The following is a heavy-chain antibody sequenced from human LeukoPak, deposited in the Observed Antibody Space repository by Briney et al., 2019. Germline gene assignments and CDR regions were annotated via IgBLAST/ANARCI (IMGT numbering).Heavy chain of an antibody. CDR3: ARLREIPVFGVVTKSTSYFDY. J-gene: IGHJ4*02. V-gene: IGHV3-7*01. Sequence: GGSLRLSCAASGFTFTNYWMSWVRQAPGRGLELVANIKQDRSEKYYVDSVKGRFTISRDNAKNSLYLQMNSLRAEDTAVYYCARLREIPVFGVVTKSTSYFDYWGQGTLVTVSS. D-gene: IGHD3-3*01. CDR1: GFTFTNYW. CDR2: IKQDRSEK.